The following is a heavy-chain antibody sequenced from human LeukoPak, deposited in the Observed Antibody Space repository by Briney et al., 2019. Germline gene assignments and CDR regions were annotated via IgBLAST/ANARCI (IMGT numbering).Heavy chain of an antibody. V-gene: IGHV1-18*01. CDR1: GYTFRDFD. CDR3: ARGPYYDSWSGAGY. CDR2: ITTYNGNT. D-gene: IGHD3-3*01. Sequence: GASVKVSCKASGYTFRDFDISWVRQAPGQGLEWMGWITTYNGNTNYIQKLQGRVTMTTDTSTSTAYMELRSLRSDDTAVYYCARGPYYDSWSGAGYWGQGTLVTVSS. J-gene: IGHJ4*02.